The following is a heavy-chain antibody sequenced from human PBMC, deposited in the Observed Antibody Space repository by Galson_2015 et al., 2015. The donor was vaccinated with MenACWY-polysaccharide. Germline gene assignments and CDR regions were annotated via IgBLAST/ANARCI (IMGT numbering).Heavy chain of an antibody. D-gene: IGHD1-26*01. Sequence: SLRLSCAASGFSFSASWMSWVRQAPGKGLEWVAHIKSKRDGETTEYAAPVKGRFIISRDDSKNILYLQMNSLETEDTAVYYCTADFPGESYPFDYWGQGTLVTVSS. CDR2: IKSKRDGETT. CDR1: GFSFSASW. CDR3: TADFPGESYPFDY. V-gene: IGHV3-15*01. J-gene: IGHJ4*02.